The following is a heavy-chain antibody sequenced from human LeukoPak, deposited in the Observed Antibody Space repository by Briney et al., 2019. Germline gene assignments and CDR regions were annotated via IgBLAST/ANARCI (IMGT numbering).Heavy chain of an antibody. CDR1: GFTFSGSA. J-gene: IGHJ6*03. CDR2: IRGKANSYAT. Sequence: PGGSLRLSCAASGFTFSGSAMHWVRQASGKGLEWVGRIRGKANSYATAYAASVKGRFTISRDDSKNTAYLQMNSLKTEDTAVYYCTRGLAAAGSKPTEYYYYYMDVWGKGTTVTVSS. D-gene: IGHD6-13*01. CDR3: TRGLAAAGSKPTEYYYYYMDV. V-gene: IGHV3-73*01.